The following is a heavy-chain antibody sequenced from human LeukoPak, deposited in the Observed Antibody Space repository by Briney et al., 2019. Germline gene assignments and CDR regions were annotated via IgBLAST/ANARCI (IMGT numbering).Heavy chain of an antibody. CDR2: IYYSRST. CDR1: GGSVSSGSYY. CDR3: ARGGGYCSSTSCFGELPMDV. V-gene: IGHV4-61*01. Sequence: SETLSLTCTVSGGSVSSGSYYWSWLRQPPGKGLQWIGHIYYSRSTNYNPSLQSRVTITVDTSKNRFSLKLSSVSAADTAVYYCARGGGYCSSTSCFGELPMDVWGQGTTVTVSS. D-gene: IGHD2-2*01. J-gene: IGHJ6*02.